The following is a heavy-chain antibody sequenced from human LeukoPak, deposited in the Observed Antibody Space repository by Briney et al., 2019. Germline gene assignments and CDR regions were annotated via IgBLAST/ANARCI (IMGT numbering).Heavy chain of an antibody. D-gene: IGHD1-1*01. Sequence: GRSLRLSCAASGFTFSSYTIHWVRQAPGKGLEWVTIISYDGSNKYYADSVKGRFTISRDNSKNTLYLQMNSLRAEDTAVYYCARDSPGYLAYDSWGQGTLVTVSS. CDR1: GFTFSSYT. V-gene: IGHV3-30-3*01. CDR3: ARDSPGYLAYDS. CDR2: ISYDGSNK. J-gene: IGHJ4*02.